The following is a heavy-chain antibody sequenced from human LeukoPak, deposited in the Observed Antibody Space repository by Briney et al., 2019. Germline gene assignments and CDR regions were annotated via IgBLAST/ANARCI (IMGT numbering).Heavy chain of an antibody. V-gene: IGHV1-69*13. CDR3: ARGKGRGYSGYDPLYYYYGMDV. Sequence: ASVKVSCKASGYTFTSYYMHWVRQAPGQGLEWMGGIIPIFGTANYAQKFQGRVTITADESTSTAYMELSSLRSEDTAVYYCARGKGRGYSGYDPLYYYYGMDVWGQGTTVTVSS. CDR1: GYTFTSYY. CDR2: IIPIFGTA. J-gene: IGHJ6*02. D-gene: IGHD5-12*01.